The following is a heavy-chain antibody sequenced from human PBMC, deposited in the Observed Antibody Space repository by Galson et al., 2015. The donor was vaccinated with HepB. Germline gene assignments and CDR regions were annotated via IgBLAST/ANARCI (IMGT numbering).Heavy chain of an antibody. CDR3: ARMGRMGSGWYYQFDY. J-gene: IGHJ4*02. V-gene: IGHV2-70*04. CDR1: GFSLSTSGMR. Sequence: PALVKPTQTLTLTCTFSGFSLSTSGMRVSWIRQPPGKALEWLARIDWDDDKFYSTSLKTRLTISKDTSKNQVVLTMTNMDPVDTATYYCARMGRMGSGWYYQFDYWGQGTLVTVSS. D-gene: IGHD6-19*01. CDR2: IDWDDDK.